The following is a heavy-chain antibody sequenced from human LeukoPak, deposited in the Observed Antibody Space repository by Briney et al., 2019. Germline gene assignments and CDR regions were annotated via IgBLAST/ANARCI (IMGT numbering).Heavy chain of an antibody. CDR2: ISYDGSNQ. CDR1: GFTFSGYG. J-gene: IGHJ4*02. Sequence: GGSLRLSRAASGFTFSGYGMHWVRQTPGKGLEWVAVISYDGSNQYYADSVKGRFTISRDNAKNSLYLQMNSLRDEDTAVYYCSRVDYWGQGTLVTVSS. V-gene: IGHV3-30*03. CDR3: SRVDY.